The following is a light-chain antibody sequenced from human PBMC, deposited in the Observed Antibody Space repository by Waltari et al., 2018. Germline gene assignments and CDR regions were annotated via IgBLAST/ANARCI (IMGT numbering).Light chain of an antibody. V-gene: IGKV3-20*01. CDR2: GAS. J-gene: IGKJ4*01. Sequence: RASQSVSSSYLAWYQHKPGQAPRLVIYGASSRAAGIPDRFSGSGAGTDFTLTIRRLEPEDFAVYYCQQYGTSPPLTFGGGTKVEIK. CDR1: QSVSSSY. CDR3: QQYGTSPPLT.